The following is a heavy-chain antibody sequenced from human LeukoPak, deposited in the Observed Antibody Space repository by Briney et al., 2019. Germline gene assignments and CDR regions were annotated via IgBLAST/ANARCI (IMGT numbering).Heavy chain of an antibody. Sequence: PGGSLRLSCAASGFTFSSYGMHWVRQAPGKGLEWVAVISYDGSNKYYADSVKGRFTISRDNSKNTLYLQMNSLRAEDTAVYYCAKEYRDYVWGSYRLVVDYWGQGTLVTVSS. CDR2: ISYDGSNK. J-gene: IGHJ4*02. V-gene: IGHV3-30*18. CDR3: AKEYRDYVWGSYRLVVDY. CDR1: GFTFSSYG. D-gene: IGHD3-16*02.